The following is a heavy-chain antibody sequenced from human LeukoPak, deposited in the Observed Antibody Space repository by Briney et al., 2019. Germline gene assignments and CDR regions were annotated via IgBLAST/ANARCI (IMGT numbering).Heavy chain of an antibody. CDR3: AELGITMIGGV. D-gene: IGHD3-10*02. J-gene: IGHJ6*04. CDR1: GFTFSSYS. CDR2: ISSSSSTI. V-gene: IGHV3-48*04. Sequence: PGGSLRLSCAASGFTFSSYSMNWVSQAPGKGLEWVSYISSSSSTIYYADSVKGRFTISRDNAKNSLYLQMNSLRAEDTAVYYCAELGITMIGGVWGKGTTVTISS.